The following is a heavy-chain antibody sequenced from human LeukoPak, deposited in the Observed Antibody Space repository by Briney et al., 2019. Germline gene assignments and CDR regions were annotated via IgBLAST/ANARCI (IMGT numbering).Heavy chain of an antibody. CDR1: GFTFTSYS. Sequence: GGSLRLSCAASGFTFTSYSMNWVRQASGKGLEWVSTISGGGGSTYYADSVKGRFTISRDNSKNTLYLQVNSLRAEDTAVYYCAKGGKWDVTPFDYWGQGTLVTVSS. J-gene: IGHJ4*02. CDR3: AKGGKWDVTPFDY. V-gene: IGHV3-23*01. CDR2: ISGGGGST. D-gene: IGHD1-26*01.